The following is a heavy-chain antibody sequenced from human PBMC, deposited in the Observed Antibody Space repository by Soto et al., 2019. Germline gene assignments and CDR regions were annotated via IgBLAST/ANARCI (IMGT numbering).Heavy chain of an antibody. CDR1: GYNFTTYW. D-gene: IGHD5-12*01. J-gene: IGHJ6*02. CDR2: IDPSDSYT. V-gene: IGHV5-10-1*01. Sequence: PGEPLKISCKGSGYNFTTYWISWVRQMPGKGLEWMGRIDPSDSYTNYSPSFQGHVTISADKSINTAYLQWSSLKASDTAIYYCARHVKMATIYGMDVWGQGTTVTVS. CDR3: ARHVKMATIYGMDV.